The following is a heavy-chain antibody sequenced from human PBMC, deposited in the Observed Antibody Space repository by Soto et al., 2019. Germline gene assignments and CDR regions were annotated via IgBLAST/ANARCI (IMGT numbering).Heavy chain of an antibody. CDR1: GYTFTSYY. D-gene: IGHD2-15*01. CDR3: ARRYCSGGGCYSEHPPEYAFDI. Sequence: ASVKVSCKASGYTFTSYYMHWVRQAPGQGLEWMGIINPSGGSTSYAQKFQGRVTMTRDTSTSTVYMELSSLRSEDTAVYYCARRYCSGGGCYSEHPPEYAFDIWGQGTMVTVSS. CDR2: INPSGGST. V-gene: IGHV1-46*03. J-gene: IGHJ3*02.